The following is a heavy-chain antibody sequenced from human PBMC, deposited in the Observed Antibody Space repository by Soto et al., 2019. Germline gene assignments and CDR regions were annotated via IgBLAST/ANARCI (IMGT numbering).Heavy chain of an antibody. CDR3: ARVRYSDFWSGYYPFDY. CDR2: TYYRSKWYN. D-gene: IGHD3-3*01. Sequence: WVRQAPGQGLEWLGRTYYRSKWYNDYAVSVKSRITINPDTSKNQFSLQLNSVTPEDTAVYYCARVRYSDFWSGYYPFDYWGQGTLVTVSS. V-gene: IGHV6-1*01. J-gene: IGHJ4*02.